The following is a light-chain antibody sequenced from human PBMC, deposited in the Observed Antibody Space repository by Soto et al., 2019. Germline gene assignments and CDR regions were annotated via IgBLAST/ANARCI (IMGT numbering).Light chain of an antibody. CDR3: QQYGSSPLT. CDR2: GAS. CDR1: PSVSWN. Sequence: EIVMTQSPATLSVSPGERVTLSCRASPSVSWNLAWYQHIPGQVPRLLIYGASTGATGTPDRFSGSGSGTDFTLTISRLEPEDFAVYYCQQYGSSPLTFGGGTKVEIK. J-gene: IGKJ4*01. V-gene: IGKV3-20*01.